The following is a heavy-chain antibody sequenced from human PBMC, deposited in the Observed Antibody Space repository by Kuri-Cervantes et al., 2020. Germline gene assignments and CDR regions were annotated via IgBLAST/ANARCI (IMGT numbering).Heavy chain of an antibody. CDR1: GFTFSSYE. J-gene: IGHJ4*02. Sequence: GGSLRLSCAASGFTFSSYEMNWVRQAPGKGLEWVSYISSSGSTIYYADSVKGRFTISRDNAKNSLYLRMNSLRAEDTAVYYCARDRGDGYNFWGQGTLVTVSS. D-gene: IGHD5-24*01. V-gene: IGHV3-48*03. CDR3: ARDRGDGYNF. CDR2: ISSSGSTI.